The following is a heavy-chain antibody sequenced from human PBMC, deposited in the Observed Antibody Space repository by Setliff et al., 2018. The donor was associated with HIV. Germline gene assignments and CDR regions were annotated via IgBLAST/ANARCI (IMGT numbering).Heavy chain of an antibody. V-gene: IGHV1-69*13. CDR2: IIPFLATA. CDR3: ATNPEMATINYYYYYMDV. J-gene: IGHJ6*03. CDR1: GGTFSRYA. D-gene: IGHD5-12*01. Sequence: ASVKVSCKASGGTFSRYAISWVRQAPGQGLEWMGGIIPFLATAHYVHKFQGRLTITADESTSTVYMELSSLRSEDTAVYYCATNPEMATINYYYYYMDVWGKGTTVTVSS.